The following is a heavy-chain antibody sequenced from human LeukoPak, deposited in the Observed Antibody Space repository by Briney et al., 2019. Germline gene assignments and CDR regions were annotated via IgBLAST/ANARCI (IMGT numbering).Heavy chain of an antibody. J-gene: IGHJ4*01. CDR1: GHNFNTYW. CDR2: IYPEDSDA. V-gene: IGHV5-51*01. D-gene: IGHD2/OR15-2a*01. CDR3: ARRGSSSSHFDS. Sequence: GESLKIPCQGSGHNFNTYWIGWVRQMPGKGLEWMGIIYPEDSDARYSPSLQGHVTISADKSISTAYLQWSTLKASDTATYYCARRGSSSSHFDSWGRGTQVIVSS.